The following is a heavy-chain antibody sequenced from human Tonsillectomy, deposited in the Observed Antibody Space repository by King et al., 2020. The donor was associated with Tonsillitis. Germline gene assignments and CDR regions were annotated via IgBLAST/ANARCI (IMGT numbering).Heavy chain of an antibody. J-gene: IGHJ6*04. CDR3: AKDYDPIWFGESMDV. CDR1: GFTFSSYA. V-gene: IGHV3-23*04. D-gene: IGHD3-10*01. Sequence: VQLVESGGGLVQPGGSLRLSCAASGFTFSSYAMSWVRQAPGKGLEWVSVISGSGGSTYYADSVKGRFTISRDNSKNTLYLQMNSLRDEDTAVYYCAKDYDPIWFGESMDVWGKGTTVTVSS. CDR2: ISGSGGST.